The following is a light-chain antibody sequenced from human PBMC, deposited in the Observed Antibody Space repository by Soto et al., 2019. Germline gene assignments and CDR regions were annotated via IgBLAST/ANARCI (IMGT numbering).Light chain of an antibody. V-gene: IGKV3-20*01. CDR3: QQYGSSTWT. J-gene: IGKJ1*01. CDR2: GAS. Sequence: EMVLTPSPGTLSLSPRERATLSCRASQSVSSSYLAWYQQKPGQAPRLLIYGASSRATGIPDRFSGSGSGTDFTLTISRLEPEDFAVYYCQQYGSSTWTFGQGTKVDIK. CDR1: QSVSSSY.